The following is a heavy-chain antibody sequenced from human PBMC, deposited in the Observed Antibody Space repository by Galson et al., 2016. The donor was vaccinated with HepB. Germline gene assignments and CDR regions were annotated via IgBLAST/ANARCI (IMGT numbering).Heavy chain of an antibody. CDR3: TRPGDSSGRNY. CDR1: GFSFSNSG. V-gene: IGHV3-15*01. Sequence: SLRLSCAASGFSFSNSGMSWVRQAPGRGLEWVGRIKHKADGGAIDYAAPVKGRFTISRDDSKNTLYLQMNSLKTEDTAVYYCTRPGDSSGRNYWGQGTLVTVSS. J-gene: IGHJ4*02. CDR2: IKHKADGGAI. D-gene: IGHD3-22*01.